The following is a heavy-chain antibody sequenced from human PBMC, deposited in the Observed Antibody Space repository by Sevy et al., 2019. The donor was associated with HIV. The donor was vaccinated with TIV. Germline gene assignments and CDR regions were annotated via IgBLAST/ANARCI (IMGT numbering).Heavy chain of an antibody. D-gene: IGHD3-10*01. CDR1: GFTFSSYS. J-gene: IGHJ4*02. CDR2: ISSSSSYI. Sequence: GSLRLSCAASGFTFSSYSMNWVRQAPGKGLEWVSSISSSSSYIYYADSVKGRFTISRDNAKNSLYLQMNSLRAEDTAVYYCARDEQFGELFADHFDYWGQGTLVTVSS. V-gene: IGHV3-21*01. CDR3: ARDEQFGELFADHFDY.